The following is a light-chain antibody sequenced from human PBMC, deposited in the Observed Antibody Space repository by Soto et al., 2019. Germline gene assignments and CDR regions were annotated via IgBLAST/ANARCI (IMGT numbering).Light chain of an antibody. V-gene: IGLV4-69*01. Sequence: QPVLTQSPSASASLGASVKLTCTLSSGRSNYAIAWHQQQPEKGPRYLMKLNSDGSHSKGDGIPDRFSGSSSGAERYLTISRLQSEDEADYYFQTWGTAIHDVVFGGGTKLTVL. CDR1: SGRSNYA. CDR2: LNSDGSH. CDR3: QTWGTAIHDVV. J-gene: IGLJ2*01.